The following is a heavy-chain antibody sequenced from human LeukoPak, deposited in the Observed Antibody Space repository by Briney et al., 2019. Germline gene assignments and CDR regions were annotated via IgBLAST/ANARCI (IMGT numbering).Heavy chain of an antibody. J-gene: IGHJ5*02. CDR2: SYTRGST. CDR3: ARAGGLFCTSTSCHNWFDP. CDR1: GGSISSGSYY. D-gene: IGHD2-2*01. V-gene: IGHV4-61*02. Sequence: SETLSLTCTVSGGSISSGSYYWNWIRQPAGKGLEWIGRSYTRGSTNYNPSLKIRVTISVDTSKNQFSLKLSSVTAADTAVYYCARAGGLFCTSTSCHNWFDPWGQGTLVTVSS.